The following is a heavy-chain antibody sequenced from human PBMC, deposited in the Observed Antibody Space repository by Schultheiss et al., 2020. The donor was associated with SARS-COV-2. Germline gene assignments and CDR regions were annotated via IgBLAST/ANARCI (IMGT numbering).Heavy chain of an antibody. CDR3: ARDYAMDV. Sequence: GGSLRLSCLASGFTFGDYDMTWVRQAPGKGLEWLSVIRSKTYGETTEFAASVKGRFTISRDDSKSVAYLQMNSLEIEDTAMYYCARDYAMDVWGQGTTVTVSS. V-gene: IGHV3-49*04. CDR1: GFTFGDYD. CDR2: IRSKTYGETT. J-gene: IGHJ6*02.